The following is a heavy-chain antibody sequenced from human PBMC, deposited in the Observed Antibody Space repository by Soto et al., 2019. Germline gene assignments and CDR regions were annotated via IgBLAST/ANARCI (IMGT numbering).Heavy chain of an antibody. D-gene: IGHD3-22*01. CDR3: AREGASGSHIGY. Sequence: QVQLVQSGAEVKKPGSSVKVSCQASGGTFSSYAISWVRQAPGQGLEWMGGIIPIFGTANYAQKCQGRVTITADESTSTAYMELSSMRSEDTAVYYCAREGASGSHIGYWGQGTLVTVSS. CDR1: GGTFSSYA. CDR2: IIPIFGTA. J-gene: IGHJ4*02. V-gene: IGHV1-69*01.